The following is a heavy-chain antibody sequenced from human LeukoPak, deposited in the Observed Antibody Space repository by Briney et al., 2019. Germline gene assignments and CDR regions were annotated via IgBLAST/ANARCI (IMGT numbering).Heavy chain of an antibody. CDR3: ATGPRNDP. Sequence: ASVKVSCKTSGYPFTKWEINWVRQAAGQGLEWLGWVHPDNGNTYYAQRFWGRVTMSRDTSTTTAHMELSGLRSNDTAVYFCATGPRNDPWGQGTLVTVSS. D-gene: IGHD1-14*01. J-gene: IGHJ5*02. CDR1: GYPFTKWE. CDR2: VHPDNGNT. V-gene: IGHV1-8*01.